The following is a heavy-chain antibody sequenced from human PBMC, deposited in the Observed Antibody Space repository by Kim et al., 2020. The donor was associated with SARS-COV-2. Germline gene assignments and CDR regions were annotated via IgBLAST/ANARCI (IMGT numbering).Heavy chain of an antibody. J-gene: IGHJ4*02. Sequence: ASVKVSCKASGYTFSDYAIHWVRQAPGQRLEWMGWINAGNGNTKYSQKFQGRVTITRDTSATTAYMDLSSLRSEETAVYYCSRDKASADWGQGTVVTGSS. CDR3: SRDKASAD. CDR1: GYTFSDYA. CDR2: INAGNGNT. V-gene: IGHV1-3*01.